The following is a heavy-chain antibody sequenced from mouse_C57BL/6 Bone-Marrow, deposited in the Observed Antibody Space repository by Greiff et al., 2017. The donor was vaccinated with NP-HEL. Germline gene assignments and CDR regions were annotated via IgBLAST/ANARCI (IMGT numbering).Heavy chain of an antibody. D-gene: IGHD1-1*01. CDR2: IDPENGDT. CDR1: GFNIKDDY. V-gene: IGHV14-4*01. J-gene: IGHJ4*01. Sequence: VQLHQSGAELVRPGASVKLSCTASGFNIKDDYMHWVKQRPEQGLEWIGWIDPENGDTEYASKFQGKATITADTSSNTAYLQLSSLTSEDTAVYYCTTWILRYAMDYWGQGTSVTVSS. CDR3: TTWILRYAMDY.